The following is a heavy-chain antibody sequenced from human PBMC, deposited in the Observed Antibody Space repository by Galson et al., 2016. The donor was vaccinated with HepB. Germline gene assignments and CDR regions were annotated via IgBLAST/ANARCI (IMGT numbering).Heavy chain of an antibody. J-gene: IGHJ6*03. CDR1: GGSISPYF. CDR3: ARVAGVDDYHYYMDV. CDR2: IYYGGST. V-gene: IGHV4-59*12. D-gene: IGHD4/OR15-4a*01. Sequence: LSLTCTVSGGSISPYFWSWIRRPPGKGLEWIAYIYYGGSTYYNPSLKSRVTISRDTSKNQFSLELSSVTAADTAFYYCARVAGVDDYHYYMDVWGKGTTVTVSS.